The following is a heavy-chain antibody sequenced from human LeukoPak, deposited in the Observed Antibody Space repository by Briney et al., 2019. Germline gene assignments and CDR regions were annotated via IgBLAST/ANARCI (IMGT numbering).Heavy chain of an antibody. V-gene: IGHV5-51*01. CDR1: GYSFTSYW. CDR2: IYPGDSDT. D-gene: IGHD1-20*01. J-gene: IGHJ3*02. Sequence: PGESLKISCKGSGYSFTSYWIGWVRQMPGKGLEWMGIIYPGDSDTRYSPSFQGQVTISADKSISTAYLQWSSLKASDTAMYYCARHGYNWNDELLGGAFDIWGQGTMVTVSS. CDR3: ARHGYNWNDELLGGAFDI.